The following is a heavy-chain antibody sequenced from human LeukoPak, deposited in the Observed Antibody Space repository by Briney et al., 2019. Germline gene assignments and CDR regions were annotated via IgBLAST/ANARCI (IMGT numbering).Heavy chain of an antibody. V-gene: IGHV1-2*02. Sequence: ASVKVSCKASGYTFTGDYMHWVRQAPGQGLEWMGWINPNSGGTNYAQKFQGRVTMTRDTSISTAYMELSRLRSDDTAVYYCARERGRIQLWLQYYWGQGTLVTVSS. J-gene: IGHJ4*02. CDR1: GYTFTGDY. D-gene: IGHD5-18*01. CDR2: INPNSGGT. CDR3: ARERGRIQLWLQYY.